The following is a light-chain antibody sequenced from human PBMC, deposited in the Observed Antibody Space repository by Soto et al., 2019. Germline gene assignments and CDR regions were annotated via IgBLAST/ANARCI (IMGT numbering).Light chain of an antibody. CDR3: QQYSGLPWT. V-gene: IGKV1-5*01. J-gene: IGKJ1*01. CDR1: QSISTW. CDR2: AAS. Sequence: DIQITKSPSTLSASVGDRVTITCRASQSISTWLAWFQQKPGQAPKLLIYAASNLESGVPSRFSGSGSETEFTLTITSLQPDDFAAYYCQQYSGLPWTFGQGTKVDIK.